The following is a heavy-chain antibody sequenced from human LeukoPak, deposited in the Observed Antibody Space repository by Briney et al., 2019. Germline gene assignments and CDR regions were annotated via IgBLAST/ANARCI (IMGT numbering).Heavy chain of an antibody. CDR3: ARANRRIAAAGTDGY. CDR2: ISSYNGNT. CDR1: GYTFTNYG. D-gene: IGHD6-13*01. V-gene: IGHV1-18*01. Sequence: ASVKVSCKASGYTFTNYGISWVRQAPGQWLEWMGWISSYNGNTNYAQKFQGRVTVTTDTSTSTAYMELRSLRSDDTAVYYCARANRRIAAAGTDGYWGQGTLVTVSS. J-gene: IGHJ4*02.